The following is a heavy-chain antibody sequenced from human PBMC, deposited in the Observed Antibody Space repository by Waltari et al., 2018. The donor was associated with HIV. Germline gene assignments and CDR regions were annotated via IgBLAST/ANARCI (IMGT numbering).Heavy chain of an antibody. D-gene: IGHD1-26*01. Sequence: QLQLHESGPGLVKPSETLSLTCIVSGFSISSNNYYLGWIRQPPGKGREWIGNIFYSGTTNYNPSLESRVTISIDTSKSQFSLNLDSVTAADTAIYYCARHKNRGSYFPVDFWGQGTLVAVSS. V-gene: IGHV4-39*07. CDR1: GFSISSNNYY. J-gene: IGHJ4*02. CDR2: IFYSGTT. CDR3: ARHKNRGSYFPVDF.